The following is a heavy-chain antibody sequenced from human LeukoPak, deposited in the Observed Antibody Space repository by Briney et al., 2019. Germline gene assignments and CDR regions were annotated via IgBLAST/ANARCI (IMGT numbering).Heavy chain of an antibody. CDR1: GGSVSCYY. D-gene: IGHD3-3*01. CDR2: INHSGNT. CDR3: AREERYYDCWRGFGD. V-gene: IGHV4-59*02. Sequence: PSETLSLTCTVSGGSVSCYYWSWSRQPPGKGLEWIGYINHSGNTNYNPSLKSRVTISVDTSKNQFSLKLTSVTAADTAVYYCAREERYYDCWRGFGDWGQGTLVTVSS. J-gene: IGHJ4*02.